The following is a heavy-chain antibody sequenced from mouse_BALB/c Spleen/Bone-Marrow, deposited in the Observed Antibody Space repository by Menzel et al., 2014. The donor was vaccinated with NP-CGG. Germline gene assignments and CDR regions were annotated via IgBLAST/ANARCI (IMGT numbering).Heavy chain of an antibody. CDR1: GFTFSSYA. CDR2: ISSGGST. J-gene: IGHJ2*01. D-gene: IGHD2-4*01. CDR3: ARDDYDDQYYFDY. Sequence: EVKLEESGGGLVKPGGSLKLSCAASGFTFSSYAMSWVRQTPEKRLEWVASISSGGSTYYPDSVKGRFTISRDNARNILYPQMSSLRSEDTAMYYCARDDYDDQYYFDYWGQGTTLTVSS. V-gene: IGHV5-6-5*01.